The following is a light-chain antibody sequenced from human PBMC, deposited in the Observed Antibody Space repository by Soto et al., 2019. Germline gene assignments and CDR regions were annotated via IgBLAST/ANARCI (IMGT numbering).Light chain of an antibody. Sequence: QSVLTQPPSVSGAPGQRVTISCTGYNSNIGAGYDVHWYQQLPGTAPKLLIYGNSNRPSGVPDRFSASKSGTSAALAITGLQAQDEADYDCQSYGSRLSGWVFGGGTKLTVL. CDR2: GNS. CDR3: QSYGSRLSGWV. V-gene: IGLV1-40*01. CDR1: NSNIGAGYD. J-gene: IGLJ3*02.